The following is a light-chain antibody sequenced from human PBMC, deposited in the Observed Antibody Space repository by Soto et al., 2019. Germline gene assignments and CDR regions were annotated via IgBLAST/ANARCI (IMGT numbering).Light chain of an antibody. Sequence: QSVLTQPPSVSGAPGQRVTISCTGSSSNIGAHYDVHWYQQLPGTAPKPLIYGNTNRPSGVPDRFSGSKSGTSASLAITGLQAEDEADYYCQSYDSSLSGGIFGGGTKLTVL. V-gene: IGLV1-40*01. CDR2: GNT. CDR3: QSYDSSLSGGI. CDR1: SSNIGAHYD. J-gene: IGLJ2*01.